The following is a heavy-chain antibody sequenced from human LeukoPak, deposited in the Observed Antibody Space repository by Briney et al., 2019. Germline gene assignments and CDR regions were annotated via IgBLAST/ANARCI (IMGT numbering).Heavy chain of an antibody. CDR3: ARDPVIGTYYYYYGMDV. J-gene: IGHJ6*02. V-gene: IGHV1-69*01. CDR2: IIPIFGTA. CDR1: GGTFISYA. D-gene: IGHD4-11*01. Sequence: GSSVKVSCKASGGTFISYAISWVRQAPGQGLEWMGGIIPIFGTANYAQKFQGRVTITADESTSTAYMELSSLRSEDTAVYYCARDPVIGTYYYYYGMDVWGQGTTVTVSS.